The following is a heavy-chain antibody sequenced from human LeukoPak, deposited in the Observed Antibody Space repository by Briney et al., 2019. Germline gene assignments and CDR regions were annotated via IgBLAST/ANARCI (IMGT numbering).Heavy chain of an antibody. D-gene: IGHD3-22*01. CDR1: GFTFSRYA. J-gene: IGHJ4*02. CDR2: ILHDGSRK. V-gene: IGHV3-30-3*01. Sequence: PGTSLRLSCAASGFTFSRYAIHWVRQAPGKGLEWVAVILHDGSRKNYADSVKGRSTISRDNSKNTAYLQMNSLRAEDTALYYCARDGYYDFSSLYYFDYWGQGALVTVSS. CDR3: ARDGYYDFSSLYYFDY.